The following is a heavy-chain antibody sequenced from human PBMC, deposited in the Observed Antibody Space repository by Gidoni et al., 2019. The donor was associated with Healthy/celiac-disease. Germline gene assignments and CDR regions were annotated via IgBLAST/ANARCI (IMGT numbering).Heavy chain of an antibody. V-gene: IGHV5-51*01. CDR1: GYSFTSYW. Sequence: EVQLVQSGAEVKKPGESLKISCKGSGYSFTSYWIGWVRQMPGKGLEWMGIIYPGDSDTRYSPSFQGQVTISADKSISTAYLQWSSLKASDTAMYYCARQGYSYDSAQRLSDAFDIWGQGTMVTVSS. CDR3: ARQGYSYDSAQRLSDAFDI. CDR2: IYPGDSDT. J-gene: IGHJ3*02. D-gene: IGHD5-18*01.